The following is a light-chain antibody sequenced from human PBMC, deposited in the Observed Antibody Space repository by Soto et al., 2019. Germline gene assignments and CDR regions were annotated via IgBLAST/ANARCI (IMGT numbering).Light chain of an antibody. V-gene: IGLV4-69*01. J-gene: IGLJ3*02. CDR3: QTWSTGIRV. CDR1: SGHSSYA. Sequence: QLVLTQSPSASASLGASVKLTCTLSSGHSSYAIAWHQQQPEKGPRYLMKLNSDGSHSKGDGIPDRFSGSSSGTERYLTISSLQSEDEADYYCQTWSTGIRVFGGGTKRTVL. CDR2: LNSDGSH.